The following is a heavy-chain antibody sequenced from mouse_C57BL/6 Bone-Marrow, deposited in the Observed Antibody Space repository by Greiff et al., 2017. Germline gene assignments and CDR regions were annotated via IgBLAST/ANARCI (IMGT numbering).Heavy chain of an antibody. J-gene: IGHJ3*01. Sequence: EVQLVESGGDLVKPGGSLKLSCAASGFTFSSYGMSWVRQTPDKRLEWVATISSGGRYTYYPDSVKGRFTISRDNAKNTLYLQMSSLKSEDTAMYYCARHELLRSPFSYWCQGTLVTVSS. CDR1: GFTFSSYG. CDR2: ISSGGRYT. D-gene: IGHD1-1*01. CDR3: ARHELLRSPFSY. V-gene: IGHV5-6*01.